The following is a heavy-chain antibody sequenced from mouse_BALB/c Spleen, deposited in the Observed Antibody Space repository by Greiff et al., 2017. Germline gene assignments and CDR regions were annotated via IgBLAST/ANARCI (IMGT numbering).Heavy chain of an antibody. J-gene: IGHJ4*01. CDR2: IDPETGST. Sequence: QVQLQQSGAELVRPGASVTLSCKASGYTFTDYEMHWVKQTPVHGLEWIGAIDPETGSTAYNQKFKGKATLTADKSSSTAYMELRSLTSEDSAVYYCTRGSYGNYGAMDYWGQGTSVTVSS. CDR1: GYTFTDYE. CDR3: TRGSYGNYGAMDY. V-gene: IGHV1-15*01. D-gene: IGHD2-1*01.